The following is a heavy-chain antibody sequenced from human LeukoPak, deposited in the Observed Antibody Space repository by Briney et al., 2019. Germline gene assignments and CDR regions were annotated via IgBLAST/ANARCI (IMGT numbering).Heavy chain of an antibody. J-gene: IGHJ4*02. V-gene: IGHV4-59*08. D-gene: IGHD6-19*01. Sequence: SETLSLTCTVSGGSISSYYWSWIRQPPGKGLEWIGYIYYRGTTNCNPSLKSRVTISVDTSKNQFSLKLSSVTTADTAVYYCARHASQGLNKPLDYWGQGTLVTVSS. CDR2: IYYRGTT. CDR1: GGSISSYY. CDR3: ARHASQGLNKPLDY.